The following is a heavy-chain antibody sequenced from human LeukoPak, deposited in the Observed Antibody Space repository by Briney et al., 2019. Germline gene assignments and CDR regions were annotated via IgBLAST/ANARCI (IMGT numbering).Heavy chain of an antibody. D-gene: IGHD2-21*02. J-gene: IGHJ4*02. CDR2: IYAGGGT. V-gene: IGHV3-66*01. CDR3: AKGMTYGFFDY. CDR1: GFTVSSEY. Sequence: GGSLRLSCAASGFTVSSEYMSWVRQAPGTGLEWVSAIYAGGGTYYADSVKGRFTISRDNSKNTLYLQMNSLRAEDTAVYYCAKGMTYGFFDYWGQGTLVIVSS.